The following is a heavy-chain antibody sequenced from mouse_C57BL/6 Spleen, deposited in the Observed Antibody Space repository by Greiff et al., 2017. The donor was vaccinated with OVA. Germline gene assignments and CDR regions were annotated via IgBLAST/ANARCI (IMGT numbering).Heavy chain of an antibody. CDR2: IYPRSGNT. CDR3: ARAPYITTVVATDY. Sequence: QVQLQQSGAELARPGASVKLSCKASGYTFTSYGISWVRQRPGQGLEWIGEIYPRSGNTYYYEKFKGKATLTADKSTSTGYMELHSLTSEDSAVYFCARAPYITTVVATDYWGQGTTLTVSS. J-gene: IGHJ2*01. D-gene: IGHD1-1*01. V-gene: IGHV1-81*01. CDR1: GYTFTSYG.